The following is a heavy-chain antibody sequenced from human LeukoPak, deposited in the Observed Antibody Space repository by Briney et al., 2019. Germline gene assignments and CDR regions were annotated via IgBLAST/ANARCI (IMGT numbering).Heavy chain of an antibody. D-gene: IGHD6-13*01. CDR1: GGSISSGSYY. V-gene: IGHV4-61*02. J-gene: IGHJ4*02. CDR2: IYTSGST. Sequence: SETLSLTCTVSGGSISSGSYYWSWIRQPAGKGLEWIGRIYTSGSTNYNPSLKSRVTISVDTSKNQFSLKLSSVTAADTAVYYCARHDPGAGRFWLAHFDYWGQGTLVTVSS. CDR3: ARHDPGAGRFWLAHFDY.